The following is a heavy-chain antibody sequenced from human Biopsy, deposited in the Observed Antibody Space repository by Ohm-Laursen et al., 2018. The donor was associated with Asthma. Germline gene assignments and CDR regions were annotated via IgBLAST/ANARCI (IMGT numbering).Heavy chain of an antibody. Sequence: GASVKVACKASGYNFISFAIHWVRQAPGQRIEWMGWDNTGKGDTKYSQKFQGRVTITRDTSASTAYMELRSLRSEDTATYYCERTYYDFLTGQVKDVFGVWGQGTMVTVSS. D-gene: IGHD3-9*01. CDR3: ERTYYDFLTGQVKDVFGV. CDR1: GYNFISFA. J-gene: IGHJ3*01. V-gene: IGHV1-3*04. CDR2: DNTGKGDT.